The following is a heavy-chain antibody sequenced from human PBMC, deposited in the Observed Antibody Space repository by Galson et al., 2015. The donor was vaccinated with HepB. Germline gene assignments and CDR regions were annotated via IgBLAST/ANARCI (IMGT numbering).Heavy chain of an antibody. CDR1: GDSISNDRW. V-gene: IGHV4-4*02. J-gene: IGHJ3*02. CDR2: AYHSGGT. Sequence: ETLSLTCAVSGDSISNDRWWSWVRQPPGEGLEWIGEAYHSGGTNYRPSLKSRVTISVDKSKNQFSLKLTSVTAADTAVYYCARPLVLNGRFYPGVGPFYIWGQGTMVTVS. D-gene: IGHD1-26*01. CDR3: ARPLVLNGRFYPGVGPFYI.